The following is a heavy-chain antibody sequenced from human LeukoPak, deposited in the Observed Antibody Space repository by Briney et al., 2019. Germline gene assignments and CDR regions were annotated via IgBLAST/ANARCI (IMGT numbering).Heavy chain of an antibody. CDR2: MNQDGGKK. V-gene: IGHV3-7*01. CDR1: GFTFSQYS. CDR3: VREVGGSGSY. Sequence: PGGSLRLSCAASGFTFSQYSMNWVRQAPGKGLEWVANMNQDGGKKFYVDSVKGRFTISRDNAKNSLYLQMNSLRDEDTAVYYCVREVGGSGSYWGQGTLVTVSS. J-gene: IGHJ4*02. D-gene: IGHD3-10*01.